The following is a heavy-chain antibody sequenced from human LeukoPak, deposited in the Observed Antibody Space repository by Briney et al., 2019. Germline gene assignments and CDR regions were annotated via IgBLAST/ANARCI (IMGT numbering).Heavy chain of an antibody. D-gene: IGHD3-9*01. CDR1: GYTFTGYY. J-gene: IGHJ3*02. CDR3: ASNYDILTGYLTDAFDI. CDR2: INPNSGGT. V-gene: IGHV1-2*06. Sequence: ASVKVSCKASGYTFTGYYMHWLRQAPGQGLEWMGRINPNSGGTNYAQKFQGRVTMTRDTSISTAYMELSRLRSDDTAVYYCASNYDILTGYLTDAFDIWGQGTMVTVSS.